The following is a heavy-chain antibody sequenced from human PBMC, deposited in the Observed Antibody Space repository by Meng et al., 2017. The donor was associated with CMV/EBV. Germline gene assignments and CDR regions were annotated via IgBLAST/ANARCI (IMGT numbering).Heavy chain of an antibody. CDR1: GFTFSSYS. J-gene: IGHJ3*02. CDR2: IYSGGST. V-gene: IGHV3-66*01. D-gene: IGHD2-2*02. CDR3: ARDPLGYCSSTSCYTNAFDI. Sequence: GGSLRLSCAASGFTFSSYSMNWVRQAPGKGLEWVSVIYSGGSTYYADSVKGRFIISRDNAKNSLYLQMNSLRAEDTAVYYCARDPLGYCSSTSCYTNAFDIWGRGTMVTVSS.